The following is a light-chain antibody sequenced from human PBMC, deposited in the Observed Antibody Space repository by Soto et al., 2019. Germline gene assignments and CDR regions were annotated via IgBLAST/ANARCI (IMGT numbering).Light chain of an antibody. Sequence: QSVLTQPPSASGSPGQSVTISCTGTSSDIGAYNFVSWYQQHPGKAPKLMIYDVSERPSGVPDRFSGSKSGNTASLTVSGLQAEDEAEYYCSSYTGSVIIFGGGTQLTVL. J-gene: IGLJ2*01. CDR3: SSYTGSVII. CDR1: SSDIGAYNF. V-gene: IGLV2-8*01. CDR2: DVS.